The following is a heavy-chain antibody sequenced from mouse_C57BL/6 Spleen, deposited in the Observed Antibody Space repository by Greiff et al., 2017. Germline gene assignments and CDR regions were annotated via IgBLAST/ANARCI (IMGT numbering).Heavy chain of an antibody. J-gene: IGHJ3*01. CDR3: ARRGSFAY. CDR1: GYSFTGYY. CDR2: INPSTGGT. Sequence: VQLQQSGPELVKPGASVKISCKASGYSFTGYYMNWVKQSPEKSLEWIGEINPSTGGTTYNQKFKAKATLTVDKSSSTAYMQLKGLTSEDSAVYYCARRGSFAYWGQGTLVTVSA. V-gene: IGHV1-42*01.